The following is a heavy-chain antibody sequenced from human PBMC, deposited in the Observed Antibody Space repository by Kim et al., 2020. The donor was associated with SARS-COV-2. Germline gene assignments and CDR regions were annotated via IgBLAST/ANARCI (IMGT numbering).Heavy chain of an antibody. J-gene: IGHJ4*02. D-gene: IGHD3-22*01. CDR3: AREGYYYDSSGYYKAIDY. V-gene: IGHV3-30*01. Sequence: KGRITMSRDNSKNTLYLQMNSLRAEDTAVYYCAREGYYYDSSGYYKAIDYWGQGTLVTVSS.